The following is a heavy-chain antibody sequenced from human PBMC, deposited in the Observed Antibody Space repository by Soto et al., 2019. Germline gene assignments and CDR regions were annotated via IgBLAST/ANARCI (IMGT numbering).Heavy chain of an antibody. J-gene: IGHJ4*02. V-gene: IGHV4-59*08. Sequence: QVQVQESGPGLVKPSETLSLNCSVSGGSLSGSYWSWIRQPPGKGLEWIGYVYYSGNTRYHPSLKSPVTPSLNWRKNRYPPWLTTLSPAGTAVYSESCFLCGCSGPILRPFKYWGQGAQVIVSS. CDR2: VYYSGNT. D-gene: IGHD2-15*01. CDR1: GGSLSGSY. CDR3: SCFLCGCSGPILRPFKY.